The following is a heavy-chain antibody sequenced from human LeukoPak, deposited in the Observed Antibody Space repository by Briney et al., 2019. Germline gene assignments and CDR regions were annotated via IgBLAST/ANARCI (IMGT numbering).Heavy chain of an antibody. CDR1: GGSISSGGYY. V-gene: IGHV4-31*03. J-gene: IGHJ5*02. D-gene: IGHD2-2*01. Sequence: SQTLSLTCTVSGGSISSGGYYWSWIRQHPGKGLEWIEYIYYSGSTYYNPSLKSRVTISVDTSKNQFSLKLSSVTAADTAVYYCARSGGGYVVVVPAAPGHWFDPWGQGTLVTVSS. CDR3: ARSGGGYVVVVPAAPGHWFDP. CDR2: IYYSGST.